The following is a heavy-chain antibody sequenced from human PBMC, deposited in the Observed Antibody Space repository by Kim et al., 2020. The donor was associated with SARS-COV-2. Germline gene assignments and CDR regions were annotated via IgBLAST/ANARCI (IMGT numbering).Heavy chain of an antibody. D-gene: IGHD6-19*01. CDR1: GGSISSYY. V-gene: IGHV4-59*01. CDR2: IYYSGST. J-gene: IGHJ3*02. CDR3: ARESSSGWGVVAFDI. Sequence: SETLSLTCTVSGGSISSYYWSWIRQPPGKGLEWIGYIYYSGSTNYNPSLKSRVTISVDTSKNQFSLKLSSVTAADTAVYYCARESSSGWGVVAFDIWGQGTMVTASS.